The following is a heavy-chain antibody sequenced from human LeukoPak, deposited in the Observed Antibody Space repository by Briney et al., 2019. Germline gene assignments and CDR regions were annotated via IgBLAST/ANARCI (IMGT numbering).Heavy chain of an antibody. J-gene: IGHJ6*02. CDR1: GGSISSYY. Sequence: PSGTLSLTCTVSGGSISSYYWSWIRQPPGKGLEWIGYIYYSGSTNYNPSLKSRVTISVDTSKNQFSLKLSSVTAADTAVYYCAAGDTAMVTGYYCGMDVWGQGTTVTVSS. CDR2: IYYSGST. CDR3: AAGDTAMVTGYYCGMDV. V-gene: IGHV4-59*01. D-gene: IGHD5-18*01.